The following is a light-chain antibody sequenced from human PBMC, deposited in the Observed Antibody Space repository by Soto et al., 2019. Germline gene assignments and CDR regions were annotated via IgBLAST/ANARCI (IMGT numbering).Light chain of an antibody. V-gene: IGLV1-51*01. CDR2: DNN. CDR1: SSNIGYYY. CDR3: GSWDSSLSGGGV. Sequence: QSVLTQPPSVSAAPGQRVNISCSGSSSNIGYYYVTWYQQFPGTAPKLLIYDNNKRPSGIPDRFSGSKSGTSATLGIAGLQTGDEADYYCGSWDSSLSGGGVFGGGTKLTVL. J-gene: IGLJ2*01.